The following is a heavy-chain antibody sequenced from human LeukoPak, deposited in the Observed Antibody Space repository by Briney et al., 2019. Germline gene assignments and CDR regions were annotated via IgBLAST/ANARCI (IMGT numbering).Heavy chain of an antibody. CDR1: GGSFSGYY. V-gene: IGHV4-34*01. D-gene: IGHD5-18*01. CDR2: INHSGST. J-gene: IGHJ4*02. CDR3: ARDKQHSYGRYFDH. Sequence: PSETLSLTCAVYGGSFSGYYWSWIRQPPGKGLEWIGEINHSGSTNYNPSLKSRVTISVDMSRNQIVLNLSSVTAADTAVYFCARDKQHSYGRYFDHWGQGTLVTVSS.